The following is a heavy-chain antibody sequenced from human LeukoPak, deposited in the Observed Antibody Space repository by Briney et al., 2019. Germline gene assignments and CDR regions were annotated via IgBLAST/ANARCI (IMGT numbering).Heavy chain of an antibody. CDR2: ISYDGSNK. D-gene: IGHD1-26*01. Sequence: GGSLRLSCAASGFTFSSYDIHWVRQAPAKGLDWESVISYDGSNKYYGDSVKGRFTISRDNSKNTLYLKMNSLRAEDTAVYYCAKEGSNGDFDYWGQGTLVTVSS. CDR3: AKEGSNGDFDY. J-gene: IGHJ4*02. CDR1: GFTFSSYD. V-gene: IGHV3-30*18.